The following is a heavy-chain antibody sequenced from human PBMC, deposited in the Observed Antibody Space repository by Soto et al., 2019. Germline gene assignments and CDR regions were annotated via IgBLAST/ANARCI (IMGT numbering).Heavy chain of an antibody. CDR1: GDSINKSY. Sequence: SETLSLTCTVSGDSINKSYWSWIRQPAGKGLEWIGRIYSSGTTNLNPSLKTRVTMSADTSKNQLSLKLRSVTAADTAVYYCAKEGSGGSNWFDPWGPGTQVTVSS. V-gene: IGHV4-4*07. CDR3: AKEGSGGSNWFDP. J-gene: IGHJ5*02. CDR2: IYSSGTT. D-gene: IGHD1-26*01.